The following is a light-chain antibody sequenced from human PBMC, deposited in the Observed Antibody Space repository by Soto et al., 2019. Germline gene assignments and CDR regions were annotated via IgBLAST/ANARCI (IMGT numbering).Light chain of an antibody. CDR2: LGS. CDR3: QQSYSTPPWT. Sequence: EIVMTTYLHYLLDTPWASDYIHSRARHNPVHGNGFNYLDWYRLKPGQSPQLLIFLGSNRASGGPDRFSGSGSSTDFTLTISSLQPADVATYYCQQSYSTPPWTFGQGTKVDIK. V-gene: IGKV2-28*01. CDR1: HNPVHGNGFNY. J-gene: IGKJ1*01.